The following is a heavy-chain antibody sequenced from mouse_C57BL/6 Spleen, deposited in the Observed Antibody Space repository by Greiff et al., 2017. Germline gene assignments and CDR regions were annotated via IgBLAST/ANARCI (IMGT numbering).Heavy chain of an antibody. CDR2: IWSGGST. CDR3: ANRDGYDVYAMDY. Sequence: VQLQESGPGLVQPSQSLSITCTVSGFSLTSYGVHWVRQSPGKGLEWLGVIWSGGSTDYNAAFISRLSISKDNSKSQVFFKMNSLQADDTAIYYCANRDGYDVYAMDYWGQGTSVTVSS. J-gene: IGHJ4*01. D-gene: IGHD2-2*01. V-gene: IGHV2-2*01. CDR1: GFSLTSYG.